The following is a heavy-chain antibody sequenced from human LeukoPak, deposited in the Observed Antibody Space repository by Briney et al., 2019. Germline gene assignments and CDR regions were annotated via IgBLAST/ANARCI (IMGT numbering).Heavy chain of an antibody. CDR2: MNPNSGNT. J-gene: IGHJ5*02. D-gene: IGHD6-13*01. CDR1: GYTFTSYD. Sequence: GSVKVTCKASGYTFTSYDINWVRQATGQGLEWMGWMNPNSGNTGYAQKFQGRVTMTRNTSISTAYMEPSSLRSEDTAVYYCARGLGYYSSSWWGKNWFDPWGQGTLVTVSS. V-gene: IGHV1-8*01. CDR3: ARGLGYYSSSWWGKNWFDP.